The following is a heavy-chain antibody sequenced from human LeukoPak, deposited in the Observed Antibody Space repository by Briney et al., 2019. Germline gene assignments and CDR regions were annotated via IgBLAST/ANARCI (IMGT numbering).Heavy chain of an antibody. CDR2: ICTAGDNT. Sequence: GRSLRLSCAASGFTFSSYAMSWVRRAPGKGLEWVSAICTAGDNTYSADSVKGRFTISRDNSKSTLYLQMDSLRAEDTAVYYCAKDLKSSGWDFDYWGQGTLVTVSS. J-gene: IGHJ4*02. V-gene: IGHV3-23*01. CDR1: GFTFSSYA. CDR3: AKDLKSSGWDFDY. D-gene: IGHD6-19*01.